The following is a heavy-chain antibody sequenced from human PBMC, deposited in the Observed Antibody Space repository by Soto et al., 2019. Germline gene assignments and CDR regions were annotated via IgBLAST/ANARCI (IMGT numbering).Heavy chain of an antibody. V-gene: IGHV3-30-3*01. CDR1: GFTFSSYA. CDR2: ISYDGSNK. J-gene: IGHJ4*02. Sequence: QVQLVESGGGVVQPGRSLRLSCAASGFTFSSYAMHWVRQAPGKGLERVAVISYDGSNKYYADSVKGRFTISRDNSKNPLYLQMNSLGAEDTAVYYCARVSGKMATIHVFDYWGQGTLVTVSS. CDR3: ARVSGKMATIHVFDY. D-gene: IGHD5-12*01.